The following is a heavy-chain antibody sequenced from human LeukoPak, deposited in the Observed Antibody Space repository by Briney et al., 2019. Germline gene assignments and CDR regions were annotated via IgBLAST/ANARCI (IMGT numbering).Heavy chain of an antibody. CDR1: GGTFSSYA. CDR3: ARLPFYFDRSNSSGGDYYYGLDA. CDR2: IIPIVGIA. D-gene: IGHD3-22*01. Sequence: SVKVSCKASGGTFSSYAITWVRQAPGQGLEWMGRIIPIVGIANYTQKFQGRVTITADKSTGTAYMELSSLRSEDTAVYFCARLPFYFDRSNSSGGDYYYGLDAWGQGTTVTVSS. V-gene: IGHV1-69*04. J-gene: IGHJ6*02.